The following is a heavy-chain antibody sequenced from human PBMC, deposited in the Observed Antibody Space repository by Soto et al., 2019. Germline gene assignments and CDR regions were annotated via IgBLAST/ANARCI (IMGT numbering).Heavy chain of an antibody. CDR2: ISGSGGGT. J-gene: IGHJ4*02. D-gene: IGHD6-19*01. Sequence: GGSLRLSCAASGFTFSSYAMSWVRQAPGKGLEWVSLISGSGGGTYYADSVKGRFTISRDNSKNTLYLQMNSLRAEDTAVFYCAKERSSGWSFDYWGQGTLVTVSS. CDR1: GFTFSSYA. CDR3: AKERSSGWSFDY. V-gene: IGHV3-23*01.